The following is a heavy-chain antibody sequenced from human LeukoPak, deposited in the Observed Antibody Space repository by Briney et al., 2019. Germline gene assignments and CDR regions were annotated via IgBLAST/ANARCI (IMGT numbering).Heavy chain of an antibody. V-gene: IGHV4-39*01. Sequence: TSETLSLTCTVSGGSISSSSYYWGWIRQPPGKGLEWIGSIYYSGSTYYNPSLKSRVTISVDTSKNQFSLKLSSVTAADTAVYYCARGLGYSSSWYRWDWFDPWGQGTLVTVSS. J-gene: IGHJ5*02. D-gene: IGHD6-13*01. CDR1: GGSISSSSYY. CDR3: ARGLGYSSSWYRWDWFDP. CDR2: IYYSGST.